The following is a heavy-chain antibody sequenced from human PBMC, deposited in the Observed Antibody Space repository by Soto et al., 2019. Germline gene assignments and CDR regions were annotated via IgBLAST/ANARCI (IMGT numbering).Heavy chain of an antibody. J-gene: IGHJ5*02. CDR1: GYTFTSYG. CDR3: ARADIVVVVAANWFDP. CDR2: ISAYNGNT. D-gene: IGHD2-15*01. Sequence: ASVKVSCKASGYTFTSYGISWVRQAPGQGLEWMGWISAYNGNTNYAQKLQGRVTMTTDTSTSTAYMELRSLRSDDTAVYYCARADIVVVVAANWFDPWGQGTLVIVSS. V-gene: IGHV1-18*01.